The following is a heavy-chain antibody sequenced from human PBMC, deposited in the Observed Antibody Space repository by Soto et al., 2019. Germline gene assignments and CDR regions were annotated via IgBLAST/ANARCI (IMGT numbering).Heavy chain of an antibody. V-gene: IGHV3-23*01. CDR2: ISGSGGST. CDR1: GFTFRNYA. Sequence: GGSLRLSCAASGFTFRNYAMNWVRQAPGKGLEWVSAISGSGGSTYYADSVKGRFTISRDNSKNTLYVQMNSLRAEDTAVYYCAKEERAERELRHFDYWGQGTLVTVSS. D-gene: IGHD1-26*01. J-gene: IGHJ4*02. CDR3: AKEERAERELRHFDY.